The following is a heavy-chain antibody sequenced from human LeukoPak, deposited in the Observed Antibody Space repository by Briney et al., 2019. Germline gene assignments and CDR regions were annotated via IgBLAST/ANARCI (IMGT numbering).Heavy chain of an antibody. CDR2: INHSGSTT. CDR1: GGSFSDNY. Sequence: SETLSLTCAVYGGSFSDNYWSWIRQPPGKGLEWIGEINHSGSTTNCNPSLKSRVTISVDTSTKQFSLKLSSVTAADTAVYYCAKVTVGVGPPYWGQGTLVTVSS. J-gene: IGHJ4*02. V-gene: IGHV4-34*01. CDR3: AKVTVGVGPPY. D-gene: IGHD3-3*01.